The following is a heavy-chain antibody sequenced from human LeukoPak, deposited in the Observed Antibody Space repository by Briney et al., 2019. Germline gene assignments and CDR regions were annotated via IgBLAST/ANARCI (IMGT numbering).Heavy chain of an antibody. CDR3: ARDKVIATAGTPNWFDP. Sequence: ASVKVSCKASGYTFNRFGISWVRQAPGQGLEWLGWISAYDGNTNYAQNVQGRVTMTTDTSTSTAYMELGSLRYDDTAVYYCARDKVIATAGTPNWFDPWGQGTLVTVSS. V-gene: IGHV1-18*01. CDR1: GYTFNRFG. D-gene: IGHD6-13*01. CDR2: ISAYDGNT. J-gene: IGHJ5*02.